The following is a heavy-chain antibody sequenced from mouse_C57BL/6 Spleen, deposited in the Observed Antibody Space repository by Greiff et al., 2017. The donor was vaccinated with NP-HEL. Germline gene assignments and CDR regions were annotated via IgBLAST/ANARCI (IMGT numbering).Heavy chain of an antibody. CDR3: ARTLYAMDY. V-gene: IGHV1-26*01. CDR1: RYTFTDYY. Sequence: EVQLQQSGPELVKPGASVKISCKASRYTFTDYYMNWVKQSHGKSLEWIGDINPNNGGTSYNQKFKGKATLTVDKSSSTAYMELRSLTSEDSAVYYCARTLYAMDYWGQGTSVTVSS. CDR2: INPNNGGT. J-gene: IGHJ4*01.